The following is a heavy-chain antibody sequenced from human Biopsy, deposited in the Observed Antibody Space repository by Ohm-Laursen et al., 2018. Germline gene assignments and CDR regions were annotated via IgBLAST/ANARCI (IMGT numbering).Heavy chain of an antibody. CDR2: TYYSGST. CDR3: VRSNYHYYGFDV. Sequence: SDTLSLTRAVSGGSISRDYWAWIRQPPGKGLQWIGYTYYSGSTNYNPSLNSRVTIAVDTSKNQFSLRLTSVTAADTAVYYCVRSNYHYYGFDVWGQGTTVTVSS. J-gene: IGHJ6*02. CDR1: GGSISRDY. V-gene: IGHV4-59*07.